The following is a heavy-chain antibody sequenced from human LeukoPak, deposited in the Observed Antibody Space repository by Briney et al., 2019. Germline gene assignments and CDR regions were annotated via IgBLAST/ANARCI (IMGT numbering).Heavy chain of an antibody. CDR1: GFTFSSYG. J-gene: IGHJ5*02. Sequence: QPGGSLRLSCAASGFTFSSYGMHWVRQAPGKGLEWVSAISGSGGSTYYADSVKGRFTISRDNSKNTLYLQMNSLRAEDTAVYYCAKILSGYSSGWHNWFDPWGQGTLVTVSS. D-gene: IGHD6-19*01. V-gene: IGHV3-23*01. CDR2: ISGSGGST. CDR3: AKILSGYSSGWHNWFDP.